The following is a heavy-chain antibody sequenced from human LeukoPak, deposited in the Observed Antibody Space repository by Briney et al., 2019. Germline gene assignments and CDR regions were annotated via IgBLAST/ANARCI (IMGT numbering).Heavy chain of an antibody. Sequence: PSETLSLTCTVSGGSISSYYWNWIRQPPGKGLEWIGYIYYSGSTKYNPSLKSRVTISVDTSKNQFSLKLSSVSAADTAVYYCARQYSGDSSGYGADYWGQGTLVTVSS. D-gene: IGHD3-22*01. CDR1: GGSISSYY. V-gene: IGHV4-59*08. CDR3: ARQYSGDSSGYGADY. J-gene: IGHJ4*02. CDR2: IYYSGST.